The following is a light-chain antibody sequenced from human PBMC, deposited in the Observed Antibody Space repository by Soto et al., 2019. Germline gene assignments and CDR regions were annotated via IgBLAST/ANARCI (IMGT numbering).Light chain of an antibody. Sequence: EIVMTQSPATLSVSPGERATLSCRASQSVSSNLAWYQQKPGQAPRLLIYGASTRATGIPATFSGSGSGTEFTLTISSLQSEDFAVDYCQQYNNWPISFGQGTRLEIK. CDR1: QSVSSN. V-gene: IGKV3-15*01. CDR3: QQYNNWPIS. J-gene: IGKJ5*01. CDR2: GAS.